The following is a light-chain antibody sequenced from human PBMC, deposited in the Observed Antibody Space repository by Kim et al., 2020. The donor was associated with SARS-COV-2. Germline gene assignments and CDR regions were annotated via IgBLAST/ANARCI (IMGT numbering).Light chain of an antibody. CDR3: QVWDSGSDQKV. CDR2: YDY. V-gene: IGLV3-21*04. Sequence: PGKTASISCGGDNIGDKSVHWYQQKPGRAPVLVIYYDYNRPSGIPERFSGSNSGNTATLTISRVEAGDEADYSCQVWDSGSDQKVFGGGTQLTVL. CDR1: NIGDKS. J-gene: IGLJ3*02.